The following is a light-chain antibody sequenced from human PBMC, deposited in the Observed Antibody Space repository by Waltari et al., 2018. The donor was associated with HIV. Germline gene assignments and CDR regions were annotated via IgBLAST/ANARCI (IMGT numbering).Light chain of an antibody. V-gene: IGKV3-15*01. Sequence: EIVMPQSPATLSVSPGARATLSCSASQSVSSNSAWSQQKPGQAASLLIYGPTTRAPGIPARFSGSGSGTEFTLPISSLQSEDFAVYYCQQYNIWPPLTFGGGTKVEIK. CDR1: QSVSSN. J-gene: IGKJ4*01. CDR2: GPT. CDR3: QQYNIWPPLT.